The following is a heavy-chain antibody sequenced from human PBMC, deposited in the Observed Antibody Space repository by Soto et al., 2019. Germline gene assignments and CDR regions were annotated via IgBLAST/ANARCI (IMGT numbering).Heavy chain of an antibody. Sequence: PSETLSLTCTVSGGSISSGGYYWSWIRQHPGKGLEWIGYIYYSGSTYYNPSLKSRVTISVDTSKNQFSLKLSSVTAADTAVYYCARAPRYYYYGMDVWGQGTTVTVSS. CDR2: IYYSGST. J-gene: IGHJ6*02. CDR3: ARAPRYYYYGMDV. V-gene: IGHV4-31*03. CDR1: GGSISSGGYY.